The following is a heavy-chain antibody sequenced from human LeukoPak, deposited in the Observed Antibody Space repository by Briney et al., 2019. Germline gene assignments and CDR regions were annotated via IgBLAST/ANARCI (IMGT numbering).Heavy chain of an antibody. V-gene: IGHV3-74*01. CDR3: ARDGAAAGYFDY. CDR2: INRDGSST. J-gene: IGHJ4*02. D-gene: IGHD6-13*01. CDR1: GFTSSSYW. Sequence: GGSLRLSCAASGFTSSSYWMHWVRHAPGKGLVWVSRINRDGSSTNYADSVKGRFTISRDNAKNTLYLQMNSLRAEDTAVYYCARDGAAAGYFDYWGQGTLVTVSS.